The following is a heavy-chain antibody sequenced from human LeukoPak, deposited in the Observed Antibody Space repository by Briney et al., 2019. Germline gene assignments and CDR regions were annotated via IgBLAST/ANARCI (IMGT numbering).Heavy chain of an antibody. J-gene: IGHJ4*02. Sequence: ASVKVSCKASGHTFTGYYMHWVRQAPGQGLEWMGWINPNSGGTNYAQKFQGRVTMTRDTSISTAYMELSRLRSDDTAVYYCARFGAANYDFWSGYYKPFDYWGQGTLVTVSS. CDR2: INPNSGGT. D-gene: IGHD3-3*01. V-gene: IGHV1-2*02. CDR1: GHTFTGYY. CDR3: ARFGAANYDFWSGYYKPFDY.